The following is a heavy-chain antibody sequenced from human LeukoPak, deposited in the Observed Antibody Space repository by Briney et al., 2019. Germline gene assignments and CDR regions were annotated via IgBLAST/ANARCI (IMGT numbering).Heavy chain of an antibody. D-gene: IGHD1-26*01. CDR3: ARPDSGGTYPLDY. CDR2: IYSGGRT. Sequence: PSETLSLTCTVSGGSIRGYYWSWIRQSPGTGLEYIGYIYSGGRTYYNPSLKSRVTISIDTSTNQFFLQLNSVTAADTAVYYCARPDSGGTYPLDYWGQGTLVTVAS. CDR1: GGSIRGYY. V-gene: IGHV4-59*08. J-gene: IGHJ4*02.